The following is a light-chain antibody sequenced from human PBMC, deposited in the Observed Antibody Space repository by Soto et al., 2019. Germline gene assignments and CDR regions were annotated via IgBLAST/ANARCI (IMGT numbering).Light chain of an antibody. CDR1: QGISSW. CDR2: AAT. Sequence: DVAITQKKTSFSSSVPDRVTITCRASQGISSWLAWHQQKPGKAPNLLIYAATSLQSGVPSRFSGSGSGTDFTLTISSLQPEDVAKYCSKQSYSTPQPFGQVTNVDNK. J-gene: IGKJ1*01. CDR3: KQSYSTPQP. V-gene: IGKV1-12*01.